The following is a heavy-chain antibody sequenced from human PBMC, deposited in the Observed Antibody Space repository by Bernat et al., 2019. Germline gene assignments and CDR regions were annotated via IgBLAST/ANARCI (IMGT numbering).Heavy chain of an antibody. J-gene: IGHJ4*02. D-gene: IGHD4-11*01. CDR3: ARDRMETTVTIARYFDY. Sequence: QLQLQESGPGLVKPSETLSLTCTVSGDSISSGDYFWGWIRQPPGKGLEWIGEIYHSGSTNYNPSLKSRVTISVDKSKNQFSLKLSSVTAADTAVYYCARDRMETTVTIARYFDYWGQGTLVTVSS. CDR2: IYHSGST. V-gene: IGHV4-39*07. CDR1: GDSISSGDYF.